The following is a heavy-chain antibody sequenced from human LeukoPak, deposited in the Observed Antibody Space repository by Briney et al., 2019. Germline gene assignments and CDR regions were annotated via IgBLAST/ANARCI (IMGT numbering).Heavy chain of an antibody. J-gene: IGHJ4*02. D-gene: IGHD6-19*01. V-gene: IGHV3-7*03. CDR3: ARGSGWCDY. Sequence: GGALRLSCAASGFTFSGYWMTWVPEAPGKGLEWVANIKDDGSQKYYVDSVKSRFTVSRDNAKNSLYLQINSLRADDTAVYYCARGSGWCDYWGQGTLVTVSS. CDR2: IKDDGSQK. CDR1: GFTFSGYW.